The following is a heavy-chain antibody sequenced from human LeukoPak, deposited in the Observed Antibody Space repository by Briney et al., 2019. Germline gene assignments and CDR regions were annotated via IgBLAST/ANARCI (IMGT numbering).Heavy chain of an antibody. Sequence: SGGSLRLSCAASGFTFTNYDMSWVRQAPGKGLEWVSAISGSGNRAYYADSVKGRFTISRDNSKNTLYLQMNSLRAEDTAIYYCARELFDFDYWGQGTLVTVSS. CDR2: ISGSGNRA. D-gene: IGHD3-10*01. CDR3: ARELFDFDY. J-gene: IGHJ4*02. V-gene: IGHV3-23*01. CDR1: GFTFTNYD.